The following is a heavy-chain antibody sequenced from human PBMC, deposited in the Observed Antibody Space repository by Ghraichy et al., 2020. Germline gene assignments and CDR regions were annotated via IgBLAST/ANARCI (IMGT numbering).Heavy chain of an antibody. CDR1: GFTFSSYW. CDR2: INSDGSST. V-gene: IGHV3-74*01. D-gene: IGHD3-3*01. Sequence: GGSLRLFCAASGFTFSSYWMHWVRQAPGKGLVWVSRINSDGSSTSYADSVKGRFTISRDNAKNTLYLQMNSLRAEDTAVYYCARDLLRFLEWWNGMDVWGQGTTVTVSS. J-gene: IGHJ6*02. CDR3: ARDLLRFLEWWNGMDV.